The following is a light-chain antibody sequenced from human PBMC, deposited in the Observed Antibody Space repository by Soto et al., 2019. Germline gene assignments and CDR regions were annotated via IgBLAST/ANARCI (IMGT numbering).Light chain of an antibody. Sequence: DIQMTQSPSTLSASVGDRVTITCRASQNANTWLAWYQQKPGKAPKVLIYKASSLQSGAPSRFSGSGSGTEFTLTISSLQPDDFATYYCQQYNTLPPYTFGQGTKVDIK. CDR1: QNANTW. J-gene: IGKJ2*01. V-gene: IGKV1-5*03. CDR2: KAS. CDR3: QQYNTLPPYT.